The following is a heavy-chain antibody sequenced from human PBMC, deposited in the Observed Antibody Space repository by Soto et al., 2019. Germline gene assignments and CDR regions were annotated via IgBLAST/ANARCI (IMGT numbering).Heavy chain of an antibody. J-gene: IGHJ6*03. CDR1: GGSISSYY. V-gene: IGHV4-59*01. CDR2: IYYSGST. Sequence: SETLSLTCTVSGGSISSYYWSWIRQPPGKGLEWIGYIYYSGSTNYNPSLKSRVTISVDTSKNQFSLKLSSVTAADTAVYYCARVDILTGYYYYYMDVWGKGTTVTVSS. D-gene: IGHD3-9*01. CDR3: ARVDILTGYYYYYMDV.